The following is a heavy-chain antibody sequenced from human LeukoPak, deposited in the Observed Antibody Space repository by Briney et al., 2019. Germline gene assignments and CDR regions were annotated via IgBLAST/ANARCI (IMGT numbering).Heavy chain of an antibody. V-gene: IGHV3-21*01. J-gene: IGHJ4*02. CDR2: ISSSSSYI. CDR1: GFTFSSYS. CDR3: ASGNIAAAGTY. Sequence: PGGSLRLSCAASGFTFSSYSMNWVRQAPGKGLEWVSSISSSSSYIYYADSVKGRFIIPRDNAKSSLYLQMNSLRAEDTAVYYCASGNIAAAGTYWGQGTLVTVSS. D-gene: IGHD6-13*01.